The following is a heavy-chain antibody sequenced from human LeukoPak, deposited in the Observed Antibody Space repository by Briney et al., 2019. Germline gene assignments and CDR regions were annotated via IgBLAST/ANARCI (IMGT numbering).Heavy chain of an antibody. Sequence: GASVKVSCKASGYTFTGYYMHWVRQAALQGREWMGWINPNSGGTNYAQNFQGRVTMTRDTSISTAYMELSRLRSDDTAVYYCARDLYRYCSGGSCPGGYWGQGTLVTVSS. D-gene: IGHD2-15*01. V-gene: IGHV1-2*02. CDR1: GYTFTGYY. CDR3: ARDLYRYCSGGSCPGGY. CDR2: INPNSGGT. J-gene: IGHJ4*02.